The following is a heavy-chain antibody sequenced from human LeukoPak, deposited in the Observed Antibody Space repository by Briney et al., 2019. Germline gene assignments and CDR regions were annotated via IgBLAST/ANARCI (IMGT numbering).Heavy chain of an antibody. CDR1: GFTFSSYW. Sequence: GGSLRLSCAASGFTFSSYWMHWVRQAPGKGLVWVSRINSDGSSTSYADSVKGRFTISRDNAKNTLYLQMNSLRAEDAAVYYCARVPDSGSAIDYWGQGTLVTVSS. CDR2: INSDGSST. V-gene: IGHV3-74*01. CDR3: ARVPDSGSAIDY. J-gene: IGHJ4*02. D-gene: IGHD1-26*01.